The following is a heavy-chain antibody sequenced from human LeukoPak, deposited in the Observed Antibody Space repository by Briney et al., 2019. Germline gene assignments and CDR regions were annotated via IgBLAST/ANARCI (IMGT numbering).Heavy chain of an antibody. CDR2: IRYDGSNE. J-gene: IGHJ6*03. Sequence: PGGSLRLSCAASGFTFSSYGMHWVRQAPGKGLEWVSFIRYDGSNEYYADSVRGRFTISRDNSKNTLYLQMNSLRAEDTAVYYCASFSGNYYYYYMDVWGKGTTVIISS. V-gene: IGHV3-30*02. D-gene: IGHD1-26*01. CDR3: ASFSGNYYYYYMDV. CDR1: GFTFSSYG.